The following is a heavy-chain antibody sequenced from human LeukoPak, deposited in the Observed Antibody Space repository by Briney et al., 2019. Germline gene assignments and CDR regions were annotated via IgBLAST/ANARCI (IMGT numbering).Heavy chain of an antibody. CDR2: INPNSGGT. CDR3: ARVPIVYSSGWFGYHFDY. V-gene: IGHV1-2*02. CDR1: GYTVTGYY. D-gene: IGHD6-19*01. J-gene: IGHJ4*02. Sequence: AASVKVSCKASGYTVTGYYMHWVRQAPGQGLEWMGWINPNSGGTNYAQKFQGRVTMTRDTSISTAYMELRRLRSDDTAVYYCARVPIVYSSGWFGYHFDYWGQGTLVTVSS.